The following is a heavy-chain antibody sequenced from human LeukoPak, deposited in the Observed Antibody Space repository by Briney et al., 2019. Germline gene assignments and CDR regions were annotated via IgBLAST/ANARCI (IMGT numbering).Heavy chain of an antibody. V-gene: IGHV4-34*01. D-gene: IGHD6-13*01. Sequence: SETLSLTCAVYGGSFSGYYWSWIRQPPGKGLEWIGEINHSGSTNYNPSLKSRVTISVDTSKNQFSLKLSSVTAADTVVYYCARRAIAAAGLSYWGQGTLVTVSP. J-gene: IGHJ4*02. CDR2: INHSGST. CDR1: GGSFSGYY. CDR3: ARRAIAAAGLSY.